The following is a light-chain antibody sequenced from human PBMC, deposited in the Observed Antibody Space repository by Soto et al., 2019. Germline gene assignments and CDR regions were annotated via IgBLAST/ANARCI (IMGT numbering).Light chain of an antibody. CDR1: SSDVGGYNY. J-gene: IGLJ1*01. CDR3: SSYTSSSTLEV. CDR2: DVS. V-gene: IGLV2-14*01. Sequence: QSALTQPASVSGSPGQSITISCTGTSSDVGGYNYVAWYQQHPGNAPKVMIYDVSNRPTGVSNRFSASKSGNTAFLTISWLQAEDEADYYCSSYTSSSTLEVFGTGTKLTVL.